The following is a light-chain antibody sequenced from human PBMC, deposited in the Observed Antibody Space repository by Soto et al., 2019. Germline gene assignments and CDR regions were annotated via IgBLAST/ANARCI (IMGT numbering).Light chain of an antibody. V-gene: IGKV1-5*03. CDR3: QQYNPYSPYT. CDR1: QTVSSW. J-gene: IGKJ2*01. CDR2: KAS. Sequence: DIPMTQFPSTLSASIGDRVTITCRASQTVSSWLAWYQQKPGKAPKLLIYKASNLESGVPSRFSGSGSGTEFPLTISSLQPDDFATYYCQQYNPYSPYTFGQGTRLEIK.